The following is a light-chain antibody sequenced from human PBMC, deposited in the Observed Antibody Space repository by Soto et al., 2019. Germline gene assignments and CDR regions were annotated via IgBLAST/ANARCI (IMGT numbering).Light chain of an antibody. CDR3: QQYGSSPWT. CDR1: QSVTSDY. V-gene: IGKV3-20*01. J-gene: IGKJ1*01. CDR2: GAS. Sequence: IVLTQSPGTLSLSPGERATLSCRASQSVTSDYLAWYQQKPGQPARLLIYGASNRATAIADRFSGSGSATDFTLTISRVDPEDFAVYYCQQYGSSPWTFGQGTKVEIK.